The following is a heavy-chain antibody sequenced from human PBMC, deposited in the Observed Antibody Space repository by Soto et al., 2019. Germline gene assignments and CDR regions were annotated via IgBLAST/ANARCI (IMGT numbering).Heavy chain of an antibody. Sequence: QVQLVQSGAEVKKPGASVKVSCKASGYTFTSYDINWVRQATGQGLEWMGWMNPNSGNTGYAQKFQGRVTMTRNTSISTAYMELSSLRSEDTAVYYCARVTSGWYQLLSGRWFDPWGQGTLVTVSS. J-gene: IGHJ5*02. CDR1: GYTFTSYD. CDR3: ARVTSGWYQLLSGRWFDP. V-gene: IGHV1-8*01. CDR2: MNPNSGNT. D-gene: IGHD2-2*01.